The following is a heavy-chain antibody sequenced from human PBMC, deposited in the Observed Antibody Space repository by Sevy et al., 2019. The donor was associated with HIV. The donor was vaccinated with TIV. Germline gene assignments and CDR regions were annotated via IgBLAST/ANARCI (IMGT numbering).Heavy chain of an antibody. CDR1: GYTFTSYV. D-gene: IGHD2-2*01. CDR3: ARGVDASWRYYYYMDV. Sequence: ASVKVSCKASGYTFTSYVISWVRHAPGQGLEWMGWISADNGNTNYAQKLQGRVTMTTDTSTSTAYMELRSLRSDDTAVYYCARGVDASWRYYYYMDVWGKGTTVTVSS. J-gene: IGHJ6*03. V-gene: IGHV1-18*01. CDR2: ISADNGNT.